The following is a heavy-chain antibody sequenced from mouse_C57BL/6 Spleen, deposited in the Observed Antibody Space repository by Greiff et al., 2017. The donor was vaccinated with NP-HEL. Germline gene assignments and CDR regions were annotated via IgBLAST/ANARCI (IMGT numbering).Heavy chain of an antibody. CDR3: ARRRTIYDGFYVDY. D-gene: IGHD2-3*01. CDR1: GFTFSSYG. CDR2: ISSGGSYT. Sequence: EVMLVESGGDLVKPGGSLKLSCAASGFTFSSYGMSWVRQTPDKRLEWVATISSGGSYTYYPDSVKGRFTISRDNAKNTLYLQMSSLKSEDTAMYYCARRRTIYDGFYVDYWGEGTTLTVSS. J-gene: IGHJ2*01. V-gene: IGHV5-6*02.